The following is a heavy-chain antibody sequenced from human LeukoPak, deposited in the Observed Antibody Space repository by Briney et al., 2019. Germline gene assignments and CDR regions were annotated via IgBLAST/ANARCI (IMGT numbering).Heavy chain of an antibody. CDR3: ARHPPDY. Sequence: SETLSLTCTVSGGSIINYYWSWIRQPAGKGLEWIGRVYTSGTTNYNPSLKSRVTLSVDTSKNQFSLKLSSVTAADTAVYYCARHPPDYWGQGTLVTVSS. J-gene: IGHJ4*02. V-gene: IGHV4-4*07. CDR2: VYTSGTT. CDR1: GGSIINYY.